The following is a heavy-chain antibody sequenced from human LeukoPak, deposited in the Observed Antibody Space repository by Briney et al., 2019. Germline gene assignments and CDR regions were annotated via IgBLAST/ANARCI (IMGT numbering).Heavy chain of an antibody. CDR1: GFTFNTYN. CDR3: VREGRSISVWCSGGSCYDFDY. V-gene: IGHV3-21*01. CDR2: ISSSKTDI. J-gene: IGHJ4*02. Sequence: GGSLRLSCAASGFTFNTYNMNWVRQAPGKGLEWVSSISSSKTDIYYADSVRGRFTISRDNVKHSLYLQMNRLRAEDTAVYYCVREGRSISVWCSGGSCYDFDYWGQGTLVTVSS. D-gene: IGHD2-15*01.